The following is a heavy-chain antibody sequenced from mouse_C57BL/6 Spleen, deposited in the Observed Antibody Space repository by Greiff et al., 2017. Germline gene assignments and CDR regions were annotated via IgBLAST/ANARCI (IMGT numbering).Heavy chain of an antibody. CDR2: IDPSDSYT. J-gene: IGHJ4*01. CDR1: GYTFTSYW. V-gene: IGHV1-50*01. Sequence: QVQLQQPGAELVKPGASVKLSCKASGYTFTSYWMQWVKQRPGPGLEWIGEIDPSDSYTNYNQKFKGKATLTVDTSSSTAYMQLSSLTSEDSAVYYCARRGSMDYWGQGTSVTVSS. D-gene: IGHD1-2*01. CDR3: ARRGSMDY.